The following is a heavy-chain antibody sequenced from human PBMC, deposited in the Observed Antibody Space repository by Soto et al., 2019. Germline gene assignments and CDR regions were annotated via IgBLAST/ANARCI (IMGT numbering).Heavy chain of an antibody. Sequence: GGSLRLSCAASGFTFSSYSMNWVRQAPGKGLEWVSSISSSSSYIYYADSVKGRFTISRDNAKNSLYLQMNSLRAEDTAVYYCASELSGARYCTKGVCYKGVPYWGQGTLVTVSS. D-gene: IGHD2-8*01. CDR3: ASELSGARYCTKGVCYKGVPY. CDR2: ISSSSSYI. J-gene: IGHJ4*02. V-gene: IGHV3-21*01. CDR1: GFTFSSYS.